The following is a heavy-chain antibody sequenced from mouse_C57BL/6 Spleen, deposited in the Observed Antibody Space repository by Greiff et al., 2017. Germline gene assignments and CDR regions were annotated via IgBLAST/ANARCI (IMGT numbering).Heavy chain of an antibody. J-gene: IGHJ2*01. V-gene: IGHV1-61*01. CDR3: ARQLRLYFDY. CDR1: GYTFTSYW. Sequence: QVQLQQPGAELVRPGSSVKLSCKASGYTFTSYWLDWVKQRHGQGLEWIGNIYPSDSETHYNQKFKDKATLTVDKSSSTAYMQLSSLTSEDSAVYYCARQLRLYFDYWGQGTTLTVSS. D-gene: IGHD3-2*02. CDR2: IYPSDSET.